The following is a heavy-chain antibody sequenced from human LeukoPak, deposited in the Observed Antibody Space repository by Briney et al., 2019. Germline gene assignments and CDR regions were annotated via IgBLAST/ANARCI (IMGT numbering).Heavy chain of an antibody. D-gene: IGHD5-18*01. Sequence: SETLSLTCAVYGGSFSGYYWSWIRQPPGKGLEWIGEINHSGSTNYNPSLKSRVTISVDTSKNQFSLKLSSVTAADTAVYYCARSVDTAMVPTPGPLDYWGQGTLVTVSS. J-gene: IGHJ4*02. V-gene: IGHV4-34*01. CDR2: INHSGST. CDR1: GGSFSGYY. CDR3: ARSVDTAMVPTPGPLDY.